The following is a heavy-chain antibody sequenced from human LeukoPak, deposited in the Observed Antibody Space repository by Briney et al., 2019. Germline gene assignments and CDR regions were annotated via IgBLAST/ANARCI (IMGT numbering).Heavy chain of an antibody. Sequence: SQTLSLTCTVSGGSISSGGHYWSWIRQPAGKGLEYLGRISSTGSTNYNPSLRSRVTISVDTSKNQFSLKLSSVTAADTAVYYCARERLGSRAFDIWGQGTMVTVSS. CDR1: GGSISSGGHY. CDR2: ISSTGST. J-gene: IGHJ3*02. V-gene: IGHV4-61*02. D-gene: IGHD6-19*01. CDR3: ARERLGSRAFDI.